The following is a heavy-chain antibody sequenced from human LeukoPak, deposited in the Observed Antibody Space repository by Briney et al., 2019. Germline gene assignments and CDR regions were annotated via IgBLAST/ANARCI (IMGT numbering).Heavy chain of an antibody. CDR1: GGSISSYY. CDR2: IDYSGST. V-gene: IGHV4-59*01. J-gene: IGHJ4*02. CDR3: ARERGDSSGSFDY. D-gene: IGHD3-22*01. Sequence: ASETLSLTCTVSGGSISSYYWSWIRQPPGKGLEWIGYIDYSGSTNYNPSLRSRVTISVDTSKNQFSLKLSSVTAADTAVYYCARERGDSSGSFDYWGQGTLVTVSS.